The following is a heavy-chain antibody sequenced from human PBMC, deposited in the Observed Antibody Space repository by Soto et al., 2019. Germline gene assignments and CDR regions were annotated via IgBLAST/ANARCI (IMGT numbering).Heavy chain of an antibody. D-gene: IGHD6-19*01. V-gene: IGHV4-39*01. Sequence: QLQLQESGPGLVKASETLSLTCTVSGGSITRNNHFWGGIRQSPGKGLEWIGSIQYGGTTNYNPSLKSRVIMSAETSKNQFSLMMNSVTAADTAVYYCARLGSSGWYQGSYFDYWGQGNLVTVSS. J-gene: IGHJ4*02. CDR2: IQYGGTT. CDR3: ARLGSSGWYQGSYFDY. CDR1: GGSITRNNHF.